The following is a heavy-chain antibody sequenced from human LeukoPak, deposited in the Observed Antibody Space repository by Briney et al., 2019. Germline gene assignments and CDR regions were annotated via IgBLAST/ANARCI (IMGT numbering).Heavy chain of an antibody. Sequence: PSDTLSLTCTVPGGSISSHYWSWIRQPPGKGLEWIGYIYYSGSTDYNPSLKSRVTISVDTSKNQFSLKLSSVTAADTAVYYCARGQFGTFDYWGQGTLVTVSS. CDR2: IYYSGST. V-gene: IGHV4-59*11. J-gene: IGHJ4*02. D-gene: IGHD3-10*01. CDR3: ARGQFGTFDY. CDR1: GGSISSHY.